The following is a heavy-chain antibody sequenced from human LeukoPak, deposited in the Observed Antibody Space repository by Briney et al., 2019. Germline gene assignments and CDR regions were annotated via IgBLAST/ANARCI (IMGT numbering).Heavy chain of an antibody. CDR2: NSAYNGNT. CDR1: GYTFTSYG. CDR3: ARVAGYCSGGSCYSPYYYYYYMDV. V-gene: IGHV1-18*01. J-gene: IGHJ6*03. Sequence: EASVKVSCKASGYTFTSYGISWVRQAPGQGLEWMGWNSAYNGNTNYAQKLQGRVTMTTDTSTSTAYMELRSLRSDDTAVYYCARVAGYCSGGSCYSPYYYYYYMDVWGKGTTVTISS. D-gene: IGHD2-15*01.